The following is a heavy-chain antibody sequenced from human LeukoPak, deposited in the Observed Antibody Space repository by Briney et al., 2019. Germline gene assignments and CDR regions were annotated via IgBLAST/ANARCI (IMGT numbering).Heavy chain of an antibody. D-gene: IGHD1-7*01. J-gene: IGHJ4*02. CDR3: ARVSEWNYDFDY. V-gene: IGHV3-7*01. Sequence: VANIKQDGSEKYYVDSVKGRFTISRDNAKNSLYLQMNSPRAEDTAVYFCARVSEWNYDFDYWGQGALVTVSS. CDR2: IKQDGSEK.